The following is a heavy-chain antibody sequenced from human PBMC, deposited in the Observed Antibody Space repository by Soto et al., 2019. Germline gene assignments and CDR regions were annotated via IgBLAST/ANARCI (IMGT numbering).Heavy chain of an antibody. J-gene: IGHJ5*01. CDR2: TYYRSKWYN. D-gene: IGHD1-26*01. CDR3: VRLIGNSGFDC. Sequence: QVQLQQSEPGLVKPSQTLSLTCAISGDSVSSSSVTWNWIRQSPSRGLEWLGRTYYRSKWYNDYAESVKSRITINPDTSNNQFSLHLNSVTPEDTAVYYCVRLIGNSGFDCWGQGTLGTVSS. CDR1: GDSVSSSSVT. V-gene: IGHV6-1*01.